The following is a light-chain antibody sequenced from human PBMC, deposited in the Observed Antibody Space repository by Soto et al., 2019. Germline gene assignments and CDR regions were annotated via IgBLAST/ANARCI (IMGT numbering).Light chain of an antibody. CDR1: QSISSW. V-gene: IGKV1-5*03. J-gene: IGKJ1*01. Sequence: DIQMTQSPSTLSASVGDRVTITCRASQSISSWLAWYQQKPGKAPKLLIYKASSLESGVPSRFSGSGSGTEFTLTINSLQPDDFATYYCQQYGTFGQGTKVDI. CDR2: KAS. CDR3: QQYGT.